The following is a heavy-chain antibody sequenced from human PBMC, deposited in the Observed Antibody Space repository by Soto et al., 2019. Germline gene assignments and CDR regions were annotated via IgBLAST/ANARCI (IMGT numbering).Heavy chain of an antibody. D-gene: IGHD2-2*01. V-gene: IGHV4-39*01. J-gene: IGHJ5*02. CDR1: GGSISSSSYY. CDR2: IYYSGST. CDR3: ARPRGRYCSSTSCYGNWFDP. Sequence: QLQLQESGPGLVKPSETLSLTCTVSGGSISSSSYYWGWIRQPPGKGLEWIGSIYYSGSTYYNPSLTSGVTESVDTTKNPFSLKLSSVTAADPAVYYCARPRGRYCSSTSCYGNWFDPWGQGTLVTVSS.